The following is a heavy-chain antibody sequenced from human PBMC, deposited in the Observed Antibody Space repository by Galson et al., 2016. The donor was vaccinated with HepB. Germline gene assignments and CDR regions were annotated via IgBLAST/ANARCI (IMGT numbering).Heavy chain of an antibody. Sequence: SLRLSCAVSGLSFSDYYMTWIRQAPGKGLEWVSCISSGVTIIPSEDSVKVRFTISRDNDKNSLYLQMDIRRSNDTAVYDCAGALDVWGQGTTVIVSS. CDR3: AGALDV. CDR1: GLSFSDYY. CDR2: ISSGVTII. V-gene: IGHV3-11*01. J-gene: IGHJ6*02.